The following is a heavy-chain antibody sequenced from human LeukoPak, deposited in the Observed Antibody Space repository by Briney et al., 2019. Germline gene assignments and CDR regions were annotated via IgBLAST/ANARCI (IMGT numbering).Heavy chain of an antibody. CDR1: GFTLEEDG. CDR2: ICWNSGTI. D-gene: IGHD2-21*02. Sequence: PGGSLRLSWAASGFTLEEDGMHWGRDAAGGGVEGGLDICWNSGTIRSPASAKRPFTISRDNAKNSLYLQINSLRAEHTALYYCAKAQVVTALHPDAFDIWGQGTMVTVSS. V-gene: IGHV3-9*01. J-gene: IGHJ3*02. CDR3: AKAQVVTALHPDAFDI.